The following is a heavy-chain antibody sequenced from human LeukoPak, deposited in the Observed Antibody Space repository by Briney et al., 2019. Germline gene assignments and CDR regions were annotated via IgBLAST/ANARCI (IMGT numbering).Heavy chain of an antibody. CDR2: IYSGGAT. Sequence: GGSLRLSCAASGFIVSDDHISWVRQTPGKGLEWVSVIYSGGATFYADSVKGRFTISRDNSKNTVHLQMNSLRAEDTAVYYCASGGKYCTGGACYGDWGQGTLVTVPS. J-gene: IGHJ4*02. V-gene: IGHV3-53*01. CDR3: ASGGKYCTGGACYGD. D-gene: IGHD2-8*02. CDR1: GFIVSDDH.